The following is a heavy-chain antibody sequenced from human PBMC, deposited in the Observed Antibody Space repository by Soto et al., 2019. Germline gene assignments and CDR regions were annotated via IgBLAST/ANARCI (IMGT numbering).Heavy chain of an antibody. V-gene: IGHV3-74*01. D-gene: IGHD3-10*02. CDR3: ARWGLATMYGY. J-gene: IGHJ4*02. CDR1: GFTFSSYW. CDR2: INSVGSST. Sequence: GGSLRLSCAASGFTFSSYWMHWVRQAPGKGLVWVSRINSVGSSTGYADSVKGRFTISRDNAKNTLYLQMNSLRAEDTAVYYCARWGLATMYGYWGQGTLVTVSS.